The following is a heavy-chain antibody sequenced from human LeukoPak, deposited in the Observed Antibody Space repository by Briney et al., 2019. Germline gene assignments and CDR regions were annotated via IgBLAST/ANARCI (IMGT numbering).Heavy chain of an antibody. CDR3: AKDGHYYDSSGYFDY. Sequence: GGSLRLSCAASGFTFSSYAMSWVRQAPGKRLEWVSAISGSGGSTYYADSVKGRFTISRDNSKNTLYLQMNSLRAEDTAVYYCAKDGHYYDSSGYFDYWGQGTLVTVSS. CDR2: ISGSGGST. J-gene: IGHJ4*02. V-gene: IGHV3-23*01. D-gene: IGHD3-22*01. CDR1: GFTFSSYA.